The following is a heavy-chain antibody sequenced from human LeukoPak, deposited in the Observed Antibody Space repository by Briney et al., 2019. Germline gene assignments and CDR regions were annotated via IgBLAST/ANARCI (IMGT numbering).Heavy chain of an antibody. CDR3: AKNAKLLWFGELLMAYDAFDI. D-gene: IGHD3-10*01. CDR1: GFTFSSYA. CDR2: ISGSGGST. Sequence: GGSLRLSCAASGFTFSSYAMSWVRQAPGKGLEWDSAISGSGGSTYYADSVKGRFTISRDNSKNTLYLQMNSLRAEDTAVYYCAKNAKLLWFGELLMAYDAFDIWGQGTMVTVSS. J-gene: IGHJ3*02. V-gene: IGHV3-23*01.